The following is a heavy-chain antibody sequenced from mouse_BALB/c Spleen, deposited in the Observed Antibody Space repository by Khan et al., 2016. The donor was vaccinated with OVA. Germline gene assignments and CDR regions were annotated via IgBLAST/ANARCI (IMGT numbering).Heavy chain of an antibody. CDR1: GFSLTGYG. J-gene: IGHJ3*01. Sequence: VELKESGSGLVAPSQSLSITCTVSGFSLTGYGVNWVRQPPGKGLEWLGLIWGDGSTDSNSALKSRLSICKDNSKSQDCLKMNSLQTDNTSRYYCARDRSYICRVFAYWGQGTLFTVSS. CDR2: IWGDGST. D-gene: IGHD1-1*01. V-gene: IGHV2-6-7*01. CDR3: ARDRSYICRVFAY.